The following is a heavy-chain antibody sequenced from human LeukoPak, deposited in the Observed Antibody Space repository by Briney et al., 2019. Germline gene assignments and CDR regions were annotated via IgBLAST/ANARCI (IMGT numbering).Heavy chain of an antibody. Sequence: AGGSLRLSCAASGFTFNNYVMSWVRQAPGRGLEWVSGIDYAGGGTNYADSVQRRFTVSRDNSKHTLYLQMNSLRGEDTAIYYCAAPRVCGGVLLRPNCLYFENWGQGTLVTVSS. J-gene: IGHJ4*02. CDR1: GFTFNNYV. D-gene: IGHD3-10*01. V-gene: IGHV3-23*01. CDR3: AAPRVCGGVLLRPNCLYFEN. CDR2: IDYAGGGT.